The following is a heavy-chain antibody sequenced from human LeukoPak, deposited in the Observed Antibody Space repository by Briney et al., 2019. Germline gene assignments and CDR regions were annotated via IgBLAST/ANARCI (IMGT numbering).Heavy chain of an antibody. CDR3: ARGIGNSRGTRFDP. CDR1: GGSISSGGYY. V-gene: IGHV4-31*03. Sequence: PSQTLSLTCTVSGGSISSGGYYWSWIRQHPGKGLEWIGYIYYSGSTYYNPSLKSRVTISLDTSKNQFSLNLNSLTAADTAVYYCARGIGNSRGTRFDPWGQGTLVTVSS. CDR2: IYYSGST. J-gene: IGHJ5*02. D-gene: IGHD3-22*01.